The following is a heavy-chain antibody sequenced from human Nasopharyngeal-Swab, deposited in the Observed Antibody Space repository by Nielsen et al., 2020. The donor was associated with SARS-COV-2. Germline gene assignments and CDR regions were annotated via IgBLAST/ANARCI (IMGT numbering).Heavy chain of an antibody. CDR2: IYYSGST. V-gene: IGHV4-61*01. CDR3: ARDASNYGDYYYYYGMDV. J-gene: IGHJ6*02. CDR1: GGSVSSGSYY. D-gene: IGHD4-11*01. Sequence: SFPLSLPCTVSGGSVSSGSYYWRCIRQPPGNGLSWIGYIYYSGSTNYNPSLKSRVTISVDTSKNQFSLKLSTVTAADTAVYDCARDASNYGDYYYYYGMDVWGQGTTVTVSS.